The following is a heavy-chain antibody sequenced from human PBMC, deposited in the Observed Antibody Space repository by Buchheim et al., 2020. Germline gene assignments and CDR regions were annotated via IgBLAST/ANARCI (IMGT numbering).Heavy chain of an antibody. D-gene: IGHD3-16*02. J-gene: IGHJ4*02. V-gene: IGHV1-69*12. CDR3: ARIPYYDYVWGSYRYAYFDY. CDR1: GGTFSSYA. Sequence: QVQLVQSGAEVKKPGSSVKVSCKASGGTFSSYAISWVRQAPGQGLEWMGGLIPIFGTANYAQKFQCRVTITADDSTRTAYMELSSLRSEDTAVYYCARIPYYDYVWGSYRYAYFDYWGQGTL. CDR2: LIPIFGTA.